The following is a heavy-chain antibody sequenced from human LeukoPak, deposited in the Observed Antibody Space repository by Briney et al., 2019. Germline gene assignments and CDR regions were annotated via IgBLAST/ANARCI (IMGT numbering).Heavy chain of an antibody. CDR3: AKGLRHSSGAFDI. CDR2: IGNDGPYY. CDR1: GFTFSNFG. Sequence: GGSLRLSCTVSGFTFSNFGFHWVRQAPGKGLEWVAFIGNDGPYYHYADSVKGRFTISRDNSKNTLYLQMNSLRAEDTAVYYCAKGLRHSSGAFDIWGQGTMVTVSS. V-gene: IGHV3-30*02. D-gene: IGHD6-25*01. J-gene: IGHJ3*02.